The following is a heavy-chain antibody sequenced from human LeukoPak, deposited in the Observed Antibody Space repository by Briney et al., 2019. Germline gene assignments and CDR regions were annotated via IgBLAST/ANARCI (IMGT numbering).Heavy chain of an antibody. V-gene: IGHV3-23*01. CDR1: GFTFSSYS. D-gene: IGHD3-3*01. CDR3: AKESKYITIFGVANYFDY. CDR2: ISGSGGST. Sequence: GGSLRLSCAASGFTFSSYSMSWVRQAPGKGMEWVSAISGSGGSTYYADSVKGRFTISRDNSKNTLYLQMNSLRAEDTAVYYCAKESKYITIFGVANYFDYWGQGTLVTVSS. J-gene: IGHJ4*02.